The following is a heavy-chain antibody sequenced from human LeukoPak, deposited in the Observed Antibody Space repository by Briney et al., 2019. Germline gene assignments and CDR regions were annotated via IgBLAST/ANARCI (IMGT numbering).Heavy chain of an antibody. D-gene: IGHD3-22*01. CDR1: GGSISSYY. V-gene: IGHV4-59*01. CDR2: IYYSGST. J-gene: IGHJ4*02. CDR3: ARALYYYDSSGYDY. Sequence: SETLSLTCTVAGGSISSYYWSWIRQPPGKGLEWIGYIYYSGSTNYNPSLKSRVTISVDTSKNQFSLKLSSVTAADTAVYYCARALYYYDSSGYDYWGQGTLVTVSS.